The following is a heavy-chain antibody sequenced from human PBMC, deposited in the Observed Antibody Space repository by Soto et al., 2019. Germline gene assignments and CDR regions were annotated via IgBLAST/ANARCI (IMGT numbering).Heavy chain of an antibody. CDR3: AKALTSGSYYYYMDV. J-gene: IGHJ6*03. Sequence: GGSLRLSCADSEFVFSTYGVHLVSQAPGKGLEWVAVKSYDGSNKYYADSVKGRFTISRDNSKNTLYLQMNSLRAGDTAVYYCAKALTSGSYYYYMDVWCKGTTVTVSS. V-gene: IGHV3-30*18. CDR2: KSYDGSNK. CDR1: EFVFSTYG. D-gene: IGHD6-19*01.